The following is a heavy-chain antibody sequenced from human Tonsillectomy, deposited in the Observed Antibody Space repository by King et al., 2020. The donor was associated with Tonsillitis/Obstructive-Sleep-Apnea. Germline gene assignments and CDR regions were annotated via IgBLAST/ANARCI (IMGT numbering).Heavy chain of an antibody. Sequence: VQLVESGGGLAQPGGSLRLSCAASGFTFDDYAMHWVRQAPGKGLEWVSGISWNSVHIGYADSVKGRFTISRDNSKNSLYLQMDSLRAEDTALYYCAKRCYGSGTYYTNAFDYWGQGTLVTVSP. V-gene: IGHV3-9*01. D-gene: IGHD3-10*01. CDR1: GFTFDDYA. CDR3: AKRCYGSGTYYTNAFDY. CDR2: ISWNSVHI. J-gene: IGHJ4*02.